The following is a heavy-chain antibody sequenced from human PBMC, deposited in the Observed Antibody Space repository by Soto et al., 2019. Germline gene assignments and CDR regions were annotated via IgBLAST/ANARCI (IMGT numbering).Heavy chain of an antibody. Sequence: QLQLQESGPGLVKPSETLSLTCTVSGGSISSSSYYWGWIRQPPGKGLEWIGSISYSGSTYYNPSLKSRVTISVDTSKNQFSLKLSSVTAADTAVYYCARQFGYSSSWYQNDAFDIWGQGTMVTVSS. V-gene: IGHV4-39*01. CDR2: ISYSGST. J-gene: IGHJ3*02. D-gene: IGHD6-13*01. CDR1: GGSISSSSYY. CDR3: ARQFGYSSSWYQNDAFDI.